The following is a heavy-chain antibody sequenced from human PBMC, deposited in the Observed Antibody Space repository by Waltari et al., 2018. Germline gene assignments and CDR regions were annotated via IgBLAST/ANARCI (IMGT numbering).Heavy chain of an antibody. CDR1: GGSFSGYS. D-gene: IGHD3-3*01. V-gene: IGHV4-34*01. CDR3: ARIYDFWSGTNYYYYGMDV. Sequence: QVQLQQWGAGLLKPSETLSLTCAVYGGSFSGYSWSWILQPPGKWLEWIGEINHSGSTNYNPSLKSRVTISVDTSKNQFSLKLSSVTAADTAVYYCARIYDFWSGTNYYYYGMDVWGQGTTVTVSS. CDR2: INHSGST. J-gene: IGHJ6*02.